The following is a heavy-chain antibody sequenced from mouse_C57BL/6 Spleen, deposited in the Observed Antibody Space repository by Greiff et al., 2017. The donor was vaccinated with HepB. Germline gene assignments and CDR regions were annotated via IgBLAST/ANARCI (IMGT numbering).Heavy chain of an antibody. CDR2: IYPRDGST. CDR1: GYTFTSYD. CDR3: ARGGITTVVGAMDY. J-gene: IGHJ4*01. D-gene: IGHD1-1*01. Sequence: VQLQESGPELVKPGASVKLSCKASGYTFTSYDINWVKQRPGQGLEWIGWIYPRDGSTKYNEKVKGKATLTVEPSSSTAYMERHSLTSEDSAVYFCARGGITTVVGAMDYWGQGTSVTVSS. V-gene: IGHV1-85*01.